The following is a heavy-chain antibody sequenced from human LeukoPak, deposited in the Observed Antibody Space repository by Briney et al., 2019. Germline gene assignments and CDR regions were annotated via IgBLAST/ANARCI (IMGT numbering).Heavy chain of an antibody. CDR1: GGSISSYY. V-gene: IGHV4-59*01. CDR2: IYYSGST. Sequence: PSETLSLTCTVSGGSISSYYWSWIRQPPGKGLEWIGYIYYSGSTNYNPSLKSRVTISVDTSKNQFSPKLSSVTAADTAVYYCAREGFITGTSIDAFDIWGQGTMVTVSS. CDR3: AREGFITGTSIDAFDI. D-gene: IGHD1-20*01. J-gene: IGHJ3*02.